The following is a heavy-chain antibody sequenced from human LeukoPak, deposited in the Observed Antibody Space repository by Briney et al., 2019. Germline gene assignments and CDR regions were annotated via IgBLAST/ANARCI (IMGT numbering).Heavy chain of an antibody. CDR1: GGSISSYY. CDR3: ARGYCSSTSCYIPIDY. V-gene: IGHV4-59*01. CDR2: TYYSGST. Sequence: SESLSLTCTVSGGSISSYYWSWIRQPPGKGLEWIGYTYYSGSTNYNPSLKSRVTISVDTSKNQFSLKLSSVTAADTAVYYCARGYCSSTSCYIPIDYWGQGTLVTVSS. J-gene: IGHJ4*02. D-gene: IGHD2-2*02.